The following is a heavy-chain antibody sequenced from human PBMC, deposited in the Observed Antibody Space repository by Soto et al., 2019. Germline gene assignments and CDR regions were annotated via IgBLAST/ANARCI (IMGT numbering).Heavy chain of an antibody. J-gene: IGHJ5*02. CDR2: MNPGSGDT. Sequence: ASVKVSCKASGYSFTNNDVSWVRQATGQGLEWMGWMNPGSGDTGYAQKFQGRVTMTRDISIATAYMELSSLRSDDTAIYYCARLATIGSLNWFDPWGQGTMLTV. CDR1: GYSFTNND. CDR3: ARLATIGSLNWFDP. D-gene: IGHD5-12*01. V-gene: IGHV1-8*01.